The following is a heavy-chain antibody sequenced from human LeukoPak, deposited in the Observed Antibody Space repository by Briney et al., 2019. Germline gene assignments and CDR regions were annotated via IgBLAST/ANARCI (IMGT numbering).Heavy chain of an antibody. CDR3: ARYWGPYDNSGAYFDY. Sequence: PSETLSLTCTVSGGSYSSSSYYWVWLRQPPGKGLEWIATIHYTGSTYYNPSLKSRVTISVDTSKNQFSLKLSSVTAADTAMYYCARYWGPYDNSGAYFDYWGQGTLVTVSS. D-gene: IGHD3-22*01. V-gene: IGHV4-39*01. J-gene: IGHJ4*02. CDR1: GGSYSSSSYY. CDR2: IHYTGST.